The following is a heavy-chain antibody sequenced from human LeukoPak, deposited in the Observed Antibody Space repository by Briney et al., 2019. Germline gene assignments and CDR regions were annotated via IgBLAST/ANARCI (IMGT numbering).Heavy chain of an antibody. CDR3: ARLRTDYGDSFFFDY. CDR2: ISGSGGST. V-gene: IGHV3-23*01. Sequence: GGSLRLTCAASGFTFSSYAMSWVRQAPGKGLEWVSAISGSGGSTYYADSVKGRFTISRDNSKNTLYLQMNSPRAEDTAVYYCARLRTDYGDSFFFDYWGQGIQVAVSS. D-gene: IGHD4-17*01. J-gene: IGHJ4*02. CDR1: GFTFSSYA.